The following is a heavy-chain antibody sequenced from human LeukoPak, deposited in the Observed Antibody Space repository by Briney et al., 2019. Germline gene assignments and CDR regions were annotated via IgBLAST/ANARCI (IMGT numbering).Heavy chain of an antibody. Sequence: PGGSLRLSCAASGFTFSNAWMSWVRQAPGKGLEWVGRIKSKTDGGTTDYAAPVKGRFTISRDDSKNTLYLQMNSLKTEDTAVYYCTTGVPTYYYDSSGYYHLPDYYYGMDVWGQGTTVTVSS. V-gene: IGHV3-15*01. J-gene: IGHJ6*02. CDR2: IKSKTDGGTT. CDR3: TTGVPTYYYDSSGYYHLPDYYYGMDV. D-gene: IGHD3-22*01. CDR1: GFTFSNAW.